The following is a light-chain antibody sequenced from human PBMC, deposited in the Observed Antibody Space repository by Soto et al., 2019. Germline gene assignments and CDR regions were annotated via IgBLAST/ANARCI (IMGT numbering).Light chain of an antibody. Sequence: QSVLTQPPSASGTPGQGVTISCSGSSSNIGSNTVNWYQQFPGTAPKLLIYNDNQRPSGVPDRFSGSKSGTSAPLAISGLQSGDEANYYCAAWDDSLNGLYVFGSGTKVTVL. V-gene: IGLV1-44*01. CDR1: SSNIGSNT. CDR2: NDN. CDR3: AAWDDSLNGLYV. J-gene: IGLJ1*01.